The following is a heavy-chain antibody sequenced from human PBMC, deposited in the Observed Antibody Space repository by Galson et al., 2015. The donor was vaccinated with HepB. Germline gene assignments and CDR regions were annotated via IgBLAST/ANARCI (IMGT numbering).Heavy chain of an antibody. CDR3: ARSYNYYFYGMDV. J-gene: IGHJ6*02. V-gene: IGHV4-59*01. D-gene: IGHD1-26*01. CDR1: GGSISSYY. CDR2: IYDNGNT. Sequence: SETLSLTCTVSGGSISSYYWSWIRQPPGKGLEWIGYIYDNGNTNYNPSLKSRVTISLDMSKNQFSLKLSSVTAADTAVYYCARSYNYYFYGMDVWGQGTTGTVSS.